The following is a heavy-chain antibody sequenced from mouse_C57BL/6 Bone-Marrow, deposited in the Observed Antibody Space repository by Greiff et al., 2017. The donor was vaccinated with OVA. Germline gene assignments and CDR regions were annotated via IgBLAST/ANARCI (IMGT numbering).Heavy chain of an antibody. CDR2: ISDGGSYT. CDR1: GFTFSSYA. J-gene: IGHJ3*01. V-gene: IGHV5-4*01. Sequence: EVKLVESGGGLVKPGGSLKLSCAASGFTFSSYAMSWVRQTPEKRLEWVATISDGGSYTYYPDNVKGRFTISRDNAKNNLYLQMSHLKSEDTAMYYCARDRDGYDRAWFAYWGQGTLVTVSA. D-gene: IGHD2-2*01. CDR3: ARDRDGYDRAWFAY.